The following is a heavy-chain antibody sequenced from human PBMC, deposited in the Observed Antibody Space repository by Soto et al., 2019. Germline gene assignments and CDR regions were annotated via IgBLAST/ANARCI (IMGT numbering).Heavy chain of an antibody. CDR1: GGTFSSYA. CDR2: IIPICGTS. Sequence: LVKVSCKASGGTFSSYAISWVRQAPGQGLEWMGGIIPICGTSNYAQKFQGRVTITADESTSTAYMELSSLRSEDTAVYYCAKDLCVPLAATPGGFEHWGQGNLVSVSA. D-gene: IGHD6-19*01. J-gene: IGHJ1*01. CDR3: AKDLCVPLAATPGGFEH. V-gene: IGHV1-69*13.